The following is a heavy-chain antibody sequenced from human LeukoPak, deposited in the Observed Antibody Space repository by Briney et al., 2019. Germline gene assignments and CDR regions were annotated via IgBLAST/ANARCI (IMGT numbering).Heavy chain of an antibody. CDR1: GYTFTSYG. J-gene: IGHJ3*02. CDR3: ARDRVPHDYGDYSDAFDI. D-gene: IGHD4-17*01. CDR2: ISAYNGNT. V-gene: IGHV1-18*01. Sequence: GASVKVSCKASGYTFTSYGISWVRQAPGQGLEWMGWISAYNGNTNSAQKFQGRVTMTTDTSTSTAYMELRSLRSADTAVYYCARDRVPHDYGDYSDAFDIWGQGTMVTVSS.